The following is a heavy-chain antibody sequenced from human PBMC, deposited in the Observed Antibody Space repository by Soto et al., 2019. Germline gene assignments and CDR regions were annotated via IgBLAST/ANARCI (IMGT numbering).Heavy chain of an antibody. J-gene: IGHJ4*02. D-gene: IGHD6-19*01. Sequence: SETLSLTCTVSGGSISSSDHYWGWIRQPPGKGLEWIGSIYYTGSTYYNPSLKSRVTMSVDTSKNQFSLKVRSVTAADTAVYYCARREQWLAGHFDYWGQGTLVTVS. CDR1: GGSISSSDHY. CDR2: IYYTGST. CDR3: ARREQWLAGHFDY. V-gene: IGHV4-39*01.